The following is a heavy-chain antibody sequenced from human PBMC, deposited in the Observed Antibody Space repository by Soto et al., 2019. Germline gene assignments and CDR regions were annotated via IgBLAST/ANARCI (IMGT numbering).Heavy chain of an antibody. D-gene: IGHD6-13*01. CDR3: ATRDTSRFY. Sequence: QVQLQESGPGLVKPSGTLSLTCAVSGVSISSHDWWTWVRQPPGKGLEWIGESHQSGNTNYNSSLESRVTISVDKSKNQFSLNLSSVTVADTAVYYCATRDTSRFYWSQGTLVTVSS. J-gene: IGHJ4*02. V-gene: IGHV4-4*02. CDR1: GVSISSHDW. CDR2: SHQSGNT.